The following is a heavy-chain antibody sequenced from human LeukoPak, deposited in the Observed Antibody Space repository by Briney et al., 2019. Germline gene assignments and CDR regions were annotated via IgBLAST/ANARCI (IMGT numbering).Heavy chain of an antibody. Sequence: SQTLSLTCTVSGGSISSGGYYWSWIRQPPGKGLEWIGYIYYSGSTNYNPSLESRVTILVDTSKNQFSLKLSSVTAADTAVYYCARSGAQLWRPYYYDGMDVWGQGTTVTVSS. CDR1: GGSISSGGYY. CDR3: ARSGAQLWRPYYYDGMDV. CDR2: IYYSGST. J-gene: IGHJ6*02. V-gene: IGHV4-61*08. D-gene: IGHD5-18*01.